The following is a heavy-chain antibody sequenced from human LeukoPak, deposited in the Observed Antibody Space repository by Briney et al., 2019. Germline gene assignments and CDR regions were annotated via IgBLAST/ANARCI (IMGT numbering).Heavy chain of an antibody. CDR1: GYTFTGYY. J-gene: IGHJ4*02. Sequence: ASVKVSCKASGYTFTGYYMHWVRQAPGQGLEWMGWINPNSGGTNYAQKFQGRVTMTRDTSISTAYTELSRLRSDDTAVYYCARTRRITMVRGVSPPDYWGQGTLVTVSS. CDR3: ARTRRITMVRGVSPPDY. D-gene: IGHD3-10*01. CDR2: INPNSGGT. V-gene: IGHV1-2*02.